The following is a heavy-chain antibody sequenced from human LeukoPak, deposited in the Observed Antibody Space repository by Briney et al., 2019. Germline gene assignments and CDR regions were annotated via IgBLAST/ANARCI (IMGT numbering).Heavy chain of an antibody. Sequence: SQTLSLTCTVSGGSISSGGYYWSWIRQHPGKGLEWIGYIYYSGSTYYNPFLRSRVTISLDASKSQFSLKLNSVTAADTAFYYCARILEGSGAAFDIWGQGTMVTVSS. CDR3: ARILEGSGAAFDI. J-gene: IGHJ3*02. D-gene: IGHD3-3*02. CDR1: GGSISSGGYY. CDR2: IYYSGST. V-gene: IGHV4-31*03.